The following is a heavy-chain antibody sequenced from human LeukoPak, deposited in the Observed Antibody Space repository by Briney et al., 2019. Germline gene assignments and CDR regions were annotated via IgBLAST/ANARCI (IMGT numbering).Heavy chain of an antibody. V-gene: IGHV4-59*01. J-gene: IGHJ3*02. D-gene: IGHD3-22*01. CDR2: IYCSGST. CDR3: ARYYYDSSGYRDAFDI. Sequence: SETLSLTCTVSGGSISSYYWSWIRQPPGKGLEWIGYIYCSGSTNYNPSLKSRVTISVDTSKNQFSLKLSSVTAADTAVYYCARYYYDSSGYRDAFDIWGQGTMVTVSS. CDR1: GGSISSYY.